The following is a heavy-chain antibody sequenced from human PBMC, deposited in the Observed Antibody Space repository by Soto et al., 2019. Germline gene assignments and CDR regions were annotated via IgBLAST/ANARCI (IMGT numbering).Heavy chain of an antibody. Sequence: EGQLVESGGGLVKPGGSGSLSCAASGFTFSNAWISWVRQAPGKGLEWVGRIRTKAAGGTTDYATPLKGRFTISRDDSHNTAYLQMTSLKVEDTAVYYCVTGGHFYGDWGQGTLVIVSS. CDR2: IRTKAAGGTT. V-gene: IGHV3-15*01. CDR3: VTGGHFYGD. J-gene: IGHJ4*02. D-gene: IGHD3-10*01. CDR1: GFTFSNAW.